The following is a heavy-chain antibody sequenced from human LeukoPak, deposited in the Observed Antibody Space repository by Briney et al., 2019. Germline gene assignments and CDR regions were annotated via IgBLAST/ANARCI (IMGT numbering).Heavy chain of an antibody. V-gene: IGHV1-2*02. CDR2: INPNSGGT. J-gene: IGHJ6*02. D-gene: IGHD6-19*01. CDR3: AKGTSSAWSDYYYALDV. CDR1: GYTFTGYY. Sequence: ASVKVSCKASGYTFTGYYMHWVRQAPGQGLEWMGWINPNSGGTNYAQKFQGRVTMTRDTSISTAYMELSRLRSDDTAVYYCAKGTSSAWSDYYYALDVWGQGTTVTVSS.